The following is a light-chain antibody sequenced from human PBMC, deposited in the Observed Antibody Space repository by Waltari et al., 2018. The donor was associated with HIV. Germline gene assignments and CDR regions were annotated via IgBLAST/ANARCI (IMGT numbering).Light chain of an antibody. CDR3: AAWDDSLRGV. CDR2: RNN. J-gene: IGLJ2*01. CDR1: SSNIESNY. Sequence: QSVLTPPPSASGTPGQRVTISCSGSSSNIESNYVSWYQHLPGTAPKLLIYRNNQRPSGVPDRFSGSKSGTSASLAISGLRSEDEAEYYCAAWDDSLRGVFGGGTKLTVL. V-gene: IGLV1-47*01.